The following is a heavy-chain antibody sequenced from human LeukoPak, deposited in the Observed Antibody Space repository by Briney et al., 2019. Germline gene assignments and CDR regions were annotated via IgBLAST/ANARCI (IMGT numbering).Heavy chain of an antibody. Sequence: GGSLRLSCAASGFTFSSYSMNWVRQAPGKGLEWVSSISSSSSNIYYADSVKGRFTISRDNAKNSLYLQMNSLRAEDTAVYYCARCTTGRTFGSLREIKRSRDIDYWGQGTLVTVSS. V-gene: IGHV3-21*01. CDR1: GFTFSSYS. CDR2: ISSSSSNI. J-gene: IGHJ4*02. CDR3: ARCTTGRTFGSLREIKRSRDIDY. D-gene: IGHD1-1*01.